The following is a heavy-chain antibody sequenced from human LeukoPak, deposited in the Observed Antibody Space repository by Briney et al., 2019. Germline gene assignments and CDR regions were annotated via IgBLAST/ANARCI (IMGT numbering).Heavy chain of an antibody. Sequence: PSQTLSLTCTVSGGSISSGGYYWSWIRQPPGKGLEWIGYIYHSGSTYYNPSLKSRVTISVDRSKNQFSLKLSSVTAADTAVYYCARVSWNYWSDPWGQGTLVTVSS. CDR2: IYHSGST. CDR1: GGSISSGGYY. V-gene: IGHV4-30-2*01. J-gene: IGHJ5*02. CDR3: ARVSWNYWSDP. D-gene: IGHD1-7*01.